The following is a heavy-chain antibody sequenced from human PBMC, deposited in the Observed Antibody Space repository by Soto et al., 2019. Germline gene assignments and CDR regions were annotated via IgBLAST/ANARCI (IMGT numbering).Heavy chain of an antibody. CDR3: ARDAGYYDFWSGYYQPRYNWFDP. CDR2: IYYSGST. J-gene: IGHJ5*02. CDR1: GGSISSYY. Sequence: SETLFLACTVSGGSISSYYWSWIRQPPGKGLEWIGYIYYSGSTNYNPPLKSRVTISVDTSKNQFSLKLSSVTAADTAVYYCARDAGYYDFWSGYYQPRYNWFDPWGQGTLVTVSS. D-gene: IGHD3-3*01. V-gene: IGHV4-59*01.